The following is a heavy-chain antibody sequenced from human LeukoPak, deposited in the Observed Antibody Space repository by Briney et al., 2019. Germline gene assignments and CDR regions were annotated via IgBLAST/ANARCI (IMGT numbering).Heavy chain of an antibody. CDR2: INYSGST. J-gene: IGHJ6*02. CDR3: ARNNYVTHFYGLVV. Sequence: SETLSLTCTVSGGSINSYYWSWIRQPPGKGLEWLAYINYSGSTIYTPSLKSRVTISVDTSKNQFSLKLSSVTAADTAVYFCARNNYVTHFYGLVVWGQGTTVTVSS. V-gene: IGHV4-59*01. CDR1: GGSINSYY. D-gene: IGHD4-11*01.